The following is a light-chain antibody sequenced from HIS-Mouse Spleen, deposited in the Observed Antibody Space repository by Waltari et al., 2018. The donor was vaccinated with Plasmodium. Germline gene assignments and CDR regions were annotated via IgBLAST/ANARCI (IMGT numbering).Light chain of an antibody. V-gene: IGKV3-15*01. CDR3: QQYNNWPFT. CDR2: GAS. CDR1: QSVSSN. J-gene: IGKJ3*01. Sequence: EIVMTQSPATLSVSPGERPTLSCRASQSVSSNLAWYQQKPGQAPRHLIYGASTRATGIPARCSGSVSGTEFTLTISSLQSEDFAVYYCQQYNNWPFTFGPGTKVDIK.